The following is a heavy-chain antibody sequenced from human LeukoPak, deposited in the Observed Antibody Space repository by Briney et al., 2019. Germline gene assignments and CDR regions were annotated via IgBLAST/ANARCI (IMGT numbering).Heavy chain of an antibody. V-gene: IGHV4-59*08. CDR1: GGSISSYY. J-gene: IGHJ5*02. D-gene: IGHD3-10*01. CDR3: ARQGYYGSGSYYTNINWFDP. Sequence: PETLSLTCTVSGGSISSYYWSWIRQPPGKGLEWIGYIYYSGSTYYNPSLKSRVTISVDTSKNQFSLKLSSVTAADTAVYYCARQGYYGSGSYYTNINWFDPWGQGTLVTVSS. CDR2: IYYSGST.